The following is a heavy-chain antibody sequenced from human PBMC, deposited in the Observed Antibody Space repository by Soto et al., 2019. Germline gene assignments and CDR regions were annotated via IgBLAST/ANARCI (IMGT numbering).Heavy chain of an antibody. CDR1: GFTFAGYA. V-gene: IGHV3-23*01. D-gene: IGHD1-26*01. CDR3: AKDRASGNYGVLKDFEY. J-gene: IGHJ4*02. Sequence: EVQLLESGGGLVQPGGSLRLSCESSGFTFAGYAINWVRQAPGKGLEWVSAMSGRGAKTFYADSVKGRFTISRDNSKNTVYLQMNSLRGDDTAIYFCAKDRASGNYGVLKDFEYWGQGTLVSVSS. CDR2: MSGRGAKT.